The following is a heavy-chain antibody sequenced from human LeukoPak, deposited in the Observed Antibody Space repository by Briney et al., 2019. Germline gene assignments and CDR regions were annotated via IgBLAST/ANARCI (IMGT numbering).Heavy chain of an antibody. D-gene: IGHD2-2*01. CDR3: ARVDCSTTSCSPFDY. CDR1: GFTFSTYT. V-gene: IGHV3-30*01. Sequence: PGGSLRLSCAASGFTFSTYTMHWVRQAPGKGLEWVAVILYDGSKQYYANSVRGRSTVSRDNSKNTLYLQMNSLRAEDTATYYCARVDCSTTSCSPFDYWGQGTLVTVSS. J-gene: IGHJ4*02. CDR2: ILYDGSKQ.